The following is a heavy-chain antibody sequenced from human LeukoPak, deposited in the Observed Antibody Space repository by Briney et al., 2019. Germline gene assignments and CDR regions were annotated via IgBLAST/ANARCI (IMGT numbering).Heavy chain of an antibody. Sequence: GGSLRLSCAASGFTFSSYSMNWVRQAPGKGLEWVSYISSSSSTTYYADSVKGRFTISRDNAKNSLYLQMNSLRAEDTAVYYCARPLRWELLGGEHDAFDIWGQGTMVTVSS. CDR2: ISSSSSTT. D-gene: IGHD1-26*01. J-gene: IGHJ3*02. V-gene: IGHV3-48*01. CDR1: GFTFSSYS. CDR3: ARPLRWELLGGEHDAFDI.